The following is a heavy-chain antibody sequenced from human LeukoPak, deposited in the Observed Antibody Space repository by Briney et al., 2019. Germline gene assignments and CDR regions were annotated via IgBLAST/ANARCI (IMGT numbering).Heavy chain of an antibody. CDR1: GYTFTGYY. Sequence: ASVKVSCKASGYTFTGYYMHWVRQAPGQGLEWMGWINPNSGGTNYAQKFQGWVTMTRDTSISTAYMELSRLRSDDTAVYYCARASRYCSGGSCFYYFDYWGQGTLVTVSS. CDR2: INPNSGGT. V-gene: IGHV1-2*04. D-gene: IGHD2-15*01. J-gene: IGHJ4*02. CDR3: ARASRYCSGGSCFYYFDY.